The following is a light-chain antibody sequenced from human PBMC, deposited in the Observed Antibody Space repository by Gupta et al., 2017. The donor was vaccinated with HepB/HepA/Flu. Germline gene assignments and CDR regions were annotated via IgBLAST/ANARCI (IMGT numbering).Light chain of an antibody. J-gene: IGLJ1*01. CDR3: SAWDSSLNAHV. CDR2: KNN. Sequence: QAGLTQPPSVSTGLRQTATPTCTGNSNNDGHEGAVWLQQHQGHPPKLLSYKNNDRPSGISERFSASRSGNTASLTITEVQPEDEADYYCSAWDSSLNAHVFGTGTKVNVL. V-gene: IGLV10-54*04. CDR1: SNNDGHEG.